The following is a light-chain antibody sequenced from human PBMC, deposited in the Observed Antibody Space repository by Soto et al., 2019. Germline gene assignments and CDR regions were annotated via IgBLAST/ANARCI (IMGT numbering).Light chain of an antibody. J-gene: IGKJ5*01. CDR2: DAS. CDR1: QSISSW. V-gene: IGKV1-5*01. CDR3: QQYDNLPPTWT. Sequence: DIQMTQSPSTPSASVGDRVTITCRASQSISSWLAWYQQKPGKAPKLLILDASSLESGVPSRFSGGGSGTHFTFTISNLQPEDIATYYCQQYDNLPPTWTFGQGTRLEIK.